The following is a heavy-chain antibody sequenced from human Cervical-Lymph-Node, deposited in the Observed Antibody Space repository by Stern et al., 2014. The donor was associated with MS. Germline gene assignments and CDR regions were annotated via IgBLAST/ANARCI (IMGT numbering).Heavy chain of an antibody. CDR2: IIPIFGTA. D-gene: IGHD1-26*01. V-gene: IGHV1-69*12. J-gene: IGHJ6*02. CDR1: GVTFSSYA. Sequence: QVPLVESGAEVKKPGSSVQVSCKSSGVTFSSYAISWVRQAPGQGLEWLGGIIPIFGTANYAQKFKGRVTITADESTSTAYMELSSLRSEDTAVYYCARGELKEGLVRGMDVWGQGTTVTVSS. CDR3: ARGELKEGLVRGMDV.